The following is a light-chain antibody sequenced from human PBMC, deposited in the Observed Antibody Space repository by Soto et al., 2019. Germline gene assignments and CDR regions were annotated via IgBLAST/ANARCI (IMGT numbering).Light chain of an antibody. V-gene: IGKV3-15*01. CDR1: QSVSSN. CDR3: QQYNNWPPYT. CDR2: GAS. Sequence: EIVMTQSPATLSVSPGERATLSCRASQSVSSNLAWYQQKPGQAPRLLIYGASTRATGIPARFSGSGSGTELTLTISSLQSEDFAVYYCQQYNNWPPYTVGQGTKVDIK. J-gene: IGKJ2*01.